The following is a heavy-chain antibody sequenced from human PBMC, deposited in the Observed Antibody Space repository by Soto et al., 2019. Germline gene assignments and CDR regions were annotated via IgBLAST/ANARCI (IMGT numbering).Heavy chain of an antibody. CDR1: GFTFSSYA. V-gene: IGHV3-30-3*01. CDR2: ISYDGSNK. J-gene: IGHJ6*02. CDR3: ARDRNRFSSSGLVLLQYDYGMDF. D-gene: IGHD6-13*01. Sequence: QPGGSLRLSCAASGFTFSSYAMHWVRQAPGKGLEWVAVISYDGSNKYYADSVKGRFTISRDNSKNTLYLQMNSLRAEDTAVYYCARDRNRFSSSGLVLLQYDYGMDFRAQRTTVTVSS.